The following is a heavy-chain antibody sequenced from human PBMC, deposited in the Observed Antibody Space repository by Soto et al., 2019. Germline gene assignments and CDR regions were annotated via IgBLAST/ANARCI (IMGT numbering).Heavy chain of an antibody. CDR1: GFTFSSCG. V-gene: IGHV3-30*18. CDR2: ISNDGSNK. Sequence: GGSLRLSCAASGFTFSSCGMHWVRQAPGKGLEWVAVISNDGSNKYYADSVKGRFTISRDNSKNTLYLQMNSLRAEDTAVYYCAKEWVYDSSGWSFDHWGQGTLVTVSA. J-gene: IGHJ4*02. D-gene: IGHD3-22*01. CDR3: AKEWVYDSSGWSFDH.